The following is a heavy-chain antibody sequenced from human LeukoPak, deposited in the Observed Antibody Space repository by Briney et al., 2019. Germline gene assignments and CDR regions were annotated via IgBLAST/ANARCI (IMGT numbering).Heavy chain of an antibody. D-gene: IGHD7-27*01. CDR3: ARNWGLEN. CDR2: IGVSGGGT. Sequence: GGPLRLSCAASGFTFSNYAMSWVGQAPGKGLEWVSGIGVSGGGTFYADSVRGRFTTSRDNSKNTLFLQMNSLRAEDTAVYYCARNWGLENWGQGTLVTVSS. V-gene: IGHV3-23*01. CDR1: GFTFSNYA. J-gene: IGHJ4*02.